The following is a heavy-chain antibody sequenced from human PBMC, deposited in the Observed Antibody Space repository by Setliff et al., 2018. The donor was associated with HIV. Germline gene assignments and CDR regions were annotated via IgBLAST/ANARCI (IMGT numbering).Heavy chain of an antibody. D-gene: IGHD5-18*01. Sequence: SETLSLTCAVSGGSISTRDWWTWVRQPPGKGLEWIGEVYHTGMTNYNPSLKSRAIMSADTSKNQFSLKMTSVTAADTALYYCSNWNTTIDEDAWGQGTLVTVSS. J-gene: IGHJ5*02. CDR1: GGSISTRDW. CDR2: VYHTGMT. V-gene: IGHV4-4*02. CDR3: SNWNTTIDEDA.